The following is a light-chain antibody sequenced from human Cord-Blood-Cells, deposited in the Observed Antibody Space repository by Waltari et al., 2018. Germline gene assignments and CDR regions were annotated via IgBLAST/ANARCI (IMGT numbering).Light chain of an antibody. V-gene: IGKV3-11*01. J-gene: IGKJ4*01. CDR2: DAS. Sequence: EIVLTPSPATLSLSPGERATLSCRASQSVSSYLAWYQQKPGQAPRLLIYDASNGATGIPARFSGSGSGTDFTLTISSLEPEDFAVYYCQQRSNWPPALTFGGGTKVEIK. CDR1: QSVSSY. CDR3: QQRSNWPPALT.